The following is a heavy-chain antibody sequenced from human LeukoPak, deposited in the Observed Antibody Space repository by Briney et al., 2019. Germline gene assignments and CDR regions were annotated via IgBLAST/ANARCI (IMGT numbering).Heavy chain of an antibody. J-gene: IGHJ6*02. CDR1: GYTFTGYY. Sequence: EASVKVSCKASGYTFTGYYMHWVRQAPGQGLEWMGRINPNSGGTNYAQKFQGRVTMTTDTSTSTAYMELRSLRSDDTAVYYCARESCSSTSCYLRYYYGMDVWGQGTTVTVSS. CDR2: INPNSGGT. CDR3: ARESCSSTSCYLRYYYGMDV. V-gene: IGHV1-2*06. D-gene: IGHD2-2*01.